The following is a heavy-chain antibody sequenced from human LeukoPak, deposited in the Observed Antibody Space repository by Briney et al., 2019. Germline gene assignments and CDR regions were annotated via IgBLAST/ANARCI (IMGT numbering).Heavy chain of an antibody. V-gene: IGHV1-69*13. D-gene: IGHD6-6*01. Sequence: ASVKVSCKASGGTFSSYAISWVRQAPGQGLEWMGGIIPIFGTANYAQKFQGRVTITADESTSTAYMELSSLRSEDTAVYYCARGGVIAARPFFDYWGQGTLVTVSS. CDR1: GGTFSSYA. CDR3: ARGGVIAARPFFDY. J-gene: IGHJ4*02. CDR2: IIPIFGTA.